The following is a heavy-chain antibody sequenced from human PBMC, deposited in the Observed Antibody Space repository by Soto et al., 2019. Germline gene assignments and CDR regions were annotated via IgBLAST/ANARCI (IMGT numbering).Heavy chain of an antibody. V-gene: IGHV3-73*01. Sequence: GVSLRLSCAASGFTFGDSGMHWIRQASGKGLEWVGRIRSKANSYATAYAASVKGRFTISRDDSKNTAYLQMNSLKTENTAVYYCTRRAVAGTIPDYWGQGTLVTVSS. D-gene: IGHD6-19*01. CDR2: IRSKANSYAT. CDR1: GFTFGDSG. J-gene: IGHJ4*02. CDR3: TRRAVAGTIPDY.